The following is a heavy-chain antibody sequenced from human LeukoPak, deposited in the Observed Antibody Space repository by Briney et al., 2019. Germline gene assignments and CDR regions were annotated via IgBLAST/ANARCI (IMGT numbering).Heavy chain of an antibody. Sequence: SEALYLTCTDSGGSISSYCWGWIRQSPWRGLEYIGFIHFSGSTSYNPSLERRVTISADTSTNQFSLNVNSVTTADTAVYYCARGFRIRLGGGFDFWGQGILVTVSS. CDR1: GGSISSYC. CDR2: IHFSGST. J-gene: IGHJ4*02. V-gene: IGHV4-59*01. D-gene: IGHD3-16*01. CDR3: ARGFRIRLGGGFDF.